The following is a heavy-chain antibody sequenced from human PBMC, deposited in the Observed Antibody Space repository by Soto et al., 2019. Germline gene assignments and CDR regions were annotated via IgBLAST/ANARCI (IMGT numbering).Heavy chain of an antibody. CDR1: GGTFSSYA. V-gene: IGHV1-69*01. J-gene: IGHJ4*02. Sequence: VKVSCKASGGTFSSYAISWVRQAPGQGLEWMGGIIPIFGTANYAQKFQGRVTITADESTSTAYMELGSLRSEDTAVYYCATDPPGSRGSYYRPVFDYWGQGTLVTVSS. CDR2: IIPIFGTA. CDR3: ATDPPGSRGSYYRPVFDY. D-gene: IGHD1-26*01.